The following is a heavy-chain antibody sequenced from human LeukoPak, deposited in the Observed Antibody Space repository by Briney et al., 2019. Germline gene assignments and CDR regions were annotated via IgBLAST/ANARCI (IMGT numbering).Heavy chain of an antibody. V-gene: IGHV4-4*07. CDR1: GGSISNYY. D-gene: IGHD1-26*01. CDR2: IYTSGNT. Sequence: SETLSLTCTVSGGSISNYYWSWIRQPAGKGLEWIGRIYTSGNTNYNPSLKSRVTMSVDTSKNQFSLKLSPVTAADTAMYYCARGRVNSGSYYGFDYWGQGTLVTVSS. J-gene: IGHJ4*02. CDR3: ARGRVNSGSYYGFDY.